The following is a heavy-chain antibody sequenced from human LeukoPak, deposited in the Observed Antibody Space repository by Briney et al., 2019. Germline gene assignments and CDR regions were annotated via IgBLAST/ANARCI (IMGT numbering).Heavy chain of an antibody. J-gene: IGHJ4*02. CDR1: GFIFSDYY. D-gene: IGHD2-8*01. V-gene: IGHV3-11*04. Sequence: GGSLRLSCAASGFIFSDYYMCWVRQAPGKGPEWISYISSFGSTKHYADSVKGRFTVSRDNGKNLVYLEMNSLRVDDTAVYYCTKGVKMVFNDWGQGALVTVSS. CDR2: ISSFGSTK. CDR3: TKGVKMVFND.